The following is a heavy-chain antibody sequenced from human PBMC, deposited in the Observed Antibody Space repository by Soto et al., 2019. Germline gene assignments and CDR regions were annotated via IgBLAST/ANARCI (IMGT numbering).Heavy chain of an antibody. Sequence: PSETLSLTCTVSGGSISSVNYYWSWIRQPPGKGLEWIGYIYYSGSTYYNPSLRSRVTISVDTSKNQFSLKVTSVTAADTAVYYCARVSGSYHYGMDVWGQGTTVTVSS. CDR2: IYYSGST. V-gene: IGHV4-30-4*01. J-gene: IGHJ6*02. CDR3: ARVSGSYHYGMDV. CDR1: GGSISSVNYY.